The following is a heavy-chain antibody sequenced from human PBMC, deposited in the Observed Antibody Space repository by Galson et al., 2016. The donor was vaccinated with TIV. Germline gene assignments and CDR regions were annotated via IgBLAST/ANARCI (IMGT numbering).Heavy chain of an antibody. D-gene: IGHD1-1*01. J-gene: IGHJ4*02. CDR2: IHHSGKT. V-gene: IGHV4-59*08. CDR1: YVSVSFYY. CDR3: ARHEQQLASTHLDY. Sequence: TLSLTCTVSYVSVSFYYWSWIRQSPGKGLEWIGYIHHSGKTQYNPSLERRVSMSVDTSKNQVSLRLTSVTATDTAVYYCARHEQQLASTHLDYWGQGTLVAVSS.